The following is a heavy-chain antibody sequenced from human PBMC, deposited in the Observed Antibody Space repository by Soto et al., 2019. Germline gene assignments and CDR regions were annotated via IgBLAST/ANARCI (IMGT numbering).Heavy chain of an antibody. Sequence: QVQLQQWGAGLLKPSETLSLTCAVYGGSFSGYYWSWIRQPPGKGLEWIGEINHSGSTNYNPSLKSRVTISVDTSKNQFSLRLSSVTAADTAVYYCARGRIQYYDSSGYSHWGQGTLVTVSS. D-gene: IGHD3-22*01. CDR1: GGSFSGYY. CDR3: ARGRIQYYDSSGYSH. V-gene: IGHV4-34*01. CDR2: INHSGST. J-gene: IGHJ4*02.